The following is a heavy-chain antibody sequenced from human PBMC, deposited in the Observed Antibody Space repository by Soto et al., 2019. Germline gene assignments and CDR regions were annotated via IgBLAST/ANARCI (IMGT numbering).Heavy chain of an antibody. D-gene: IGHD6-19*01. CDR3: AKVRYSSPMGYYYGMDV. CDR2: IIPIFGTA. CDR1: RVAFSKFI. V-gene: IGHV1-69*13. Sequence: ASVKVSCKASRVAFSKFIVTWVRQAPGLGLEWVGGIIPIFGTANYAQKFQGRVTITADESTSTSYMEVNNLRSEDTAVYYCAKVRYSSPMGYYYGMDVWGQGPKVTVSS. J-gene: IGHJ6*02.